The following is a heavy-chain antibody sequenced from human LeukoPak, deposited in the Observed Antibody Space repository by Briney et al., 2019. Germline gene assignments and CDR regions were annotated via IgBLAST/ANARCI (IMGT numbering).Heavy chain of an antibody. J-gene: IGHJ4*02. CDR1: GGSIGSSSYY. CDR2: IYYSGST. Sequence: SETLSLTCTVSGGSIGSSSYYWGWIRQPPGKGLEWIGSIYYSGSTYYNPSLKSRVTISVDTSKNQFSLKLSSVTAADTAVYYCAREVAAAQVGYWGQGTLVTVSS. D-gene: IGHD6-13*01. V-gene: IGHV4-39*07. CDR3: AREVAAAQVGY.